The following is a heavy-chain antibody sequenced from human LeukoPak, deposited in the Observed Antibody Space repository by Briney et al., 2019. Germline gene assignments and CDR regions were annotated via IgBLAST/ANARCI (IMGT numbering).Heavy chain of an antibody. Sequence: GGSLRLSCTASGLTFSDYSMTWVRQAPGKGLFWVSGISAGGGSTYYADSVKGRFTISRDNSRNTLHLQMNSLRAEDTAVYYCAKDAAGPEYWGQGTLVTVSS. D-gene: IGHD6-13*01. CDR1: GLTFSDYS. CDR2: ISAGGGST. J-gene: IGHJ4*02. CDR3: AKDAAGPEY. V-gene: IGHV3-23*01.